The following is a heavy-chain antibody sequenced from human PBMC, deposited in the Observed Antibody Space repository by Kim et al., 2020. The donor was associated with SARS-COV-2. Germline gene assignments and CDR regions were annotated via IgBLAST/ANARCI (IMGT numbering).Heavy chain of an antibody. V-gene: IGHV4-34*01. J-gene: IGHJ6*02. D-gene: IGHD3-10*01. CDR1: GGSFSGYY. CDR3: ARGSPSAYYYGSGSYYKNIYYYYGMDV. CDR2: INHSGST. Sequence: SETLSLTCAVYGGSFSGYYWSWIRQPPGKGLEWIGEINHSGSTNYNPSLKSRVTISVDTSKNQFSLKLSSVTAAATSVYYCARGSPSAYYYGSGSYYKNIYYYYGMDVWGQGTTVTVSS.